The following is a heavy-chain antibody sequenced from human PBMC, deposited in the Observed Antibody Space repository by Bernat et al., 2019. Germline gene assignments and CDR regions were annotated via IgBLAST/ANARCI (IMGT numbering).Heavy chain of an antibody. J-gene: IGHJ3*02. V-gene: IGHV1-69*01. Sequence: QVQLVQSGAEVMKPGSSVKVSCKASGGTFSSYAISWVRQAPGQGLEWMGGIIPIFGTANYAQKFKGRVTSTADESTSTAYMELSSLRSEDTAVYYCARRSPLRYFDPNAFDIWGQGTMVTVSS. CDR3: ARRSPLRYFDPNAFDI. CDR1: GGTFSSYA. CDR2: IIPIFGTA. D-gene: IGHD3-9*01.